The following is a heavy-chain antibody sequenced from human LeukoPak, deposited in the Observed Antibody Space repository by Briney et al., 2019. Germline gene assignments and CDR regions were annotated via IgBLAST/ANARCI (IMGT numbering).Heavy chain of an antibody. CDR1: GFTFSSYS. CDR2: ISSSSSYI. Sequence: PGGSLRLSCAASGFTFSSYSMNWVRQAPGKGLEWVSSISSSSSYIYYADSVKGRFTISRDNAKNSLYLQMNSLRAEDTAVYYCARGGQPTYYYDSSGSIDYWGQGTLVTVSS. J-gene: IGHJ4*02. D-gene: IGHD3-22*01. V-gene: IGHV3-21*01. CDR3: ARGGQPTYYYDSSGSIDY.